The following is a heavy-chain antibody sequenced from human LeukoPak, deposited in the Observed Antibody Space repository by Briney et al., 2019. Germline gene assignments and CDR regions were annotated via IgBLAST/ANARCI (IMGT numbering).Heavy chain of an antibody. CDR2: ISVYNGNT. V-gene: IGHV1-18*04. J-gene: IGHJ4*02. D-gene: IGHD2/OR15-2a*01. Sequence: ASVKVSCKASGYTFTSYSIHWMRQAPGQGLEWMGWISVYNGNTNYAQKLQGRVTMTTDTSTSTAYMELRSLRSDDTAVYYCARVSPLSRRGDYWGRGTLVTVSS. CDR1: GYTFTSYS. CDR3: ARVSPLSRRGDY.